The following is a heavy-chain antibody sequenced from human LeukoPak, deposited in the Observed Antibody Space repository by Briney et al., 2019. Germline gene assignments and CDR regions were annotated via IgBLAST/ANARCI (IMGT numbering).Heavy chain of an antibody. CDR2: INPDIGIT. V-gene: IGHV1-46*01. Sequence: ASVKVSCKASGYTFTNHFMHWVRQAPGLGPEWMGVINPDIGITTYAQKFQGRVTMTTDTSTSTAYMELRSLRSDDTAVYYCARVPRYYGEGYWFDPWGQGTLVTVSS. CDR3: ARVPRYYGEGYWFDP. D-gene: IGHD4-17*01. J-gene: IGHJ5*02. CDR1: GYTFTNHF.